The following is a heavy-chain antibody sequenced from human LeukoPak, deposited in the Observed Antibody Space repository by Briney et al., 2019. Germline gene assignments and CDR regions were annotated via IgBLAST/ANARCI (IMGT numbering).Heavy chain of an antibody. Sequence: GGSLRLSCAASGFTFSNYWMSWVRQAPGKGLEWVANIKQDGSEKYYVDSVKGRFTISRDNAKNSLYLQMNSLRAEDTAVYYCARARIQLWFDAFDIWGQGTMVTVSS. CDR2: IKQDGSEK. CDR1: GFTFSNYW. CDR3: ARARIQLWFDAFDI. J-gene: IGHJ3*02. V-gene: IGHV3-7*01. D-gene: IGHD5-18*01.